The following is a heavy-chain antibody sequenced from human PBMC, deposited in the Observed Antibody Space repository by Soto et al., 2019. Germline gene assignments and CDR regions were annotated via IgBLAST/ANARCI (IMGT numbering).Heavy chain of an antibody. CDR2: IYTGGGT. D-gene: IGHD2-15*01. V-gene: IGHV3-66*01. J-gene: IGHJ4*02. CDR1: GFPVSSTD. CDR3: VRSFFCSGGSCYSISSH. Sequence: EVQLVESGGGLVQPGGPLRLSCAPSGFPVSSTDMSWFRQAPGKGLEWVPVIYTGGGTYNEDPGKGRFPISRDNSKNTLYLQMNSLRDEDTAVYYCVRSFFCSGGSCYSISSHWGQGTLVTVSS.